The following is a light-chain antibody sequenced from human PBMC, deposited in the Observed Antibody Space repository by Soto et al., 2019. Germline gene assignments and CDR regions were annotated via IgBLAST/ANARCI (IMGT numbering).Light chain of an antibody. V-gene: IGLV2-14*01. CDR1: NSDVGGYNY. Sequence: QSVLTQPASVSGSPVQSITISCGGTNSDVGGYNYVSWYQQRPGKGPKLIIFEVTNRPSGVSDRFSGSKSGNTASLTISGLQAEDEGDYYCGSYRSGIYVFGTGTKVTVL. CDR2: EVT. J-gene: IGLJ1*01. CDR3: GSYRSGIYV.